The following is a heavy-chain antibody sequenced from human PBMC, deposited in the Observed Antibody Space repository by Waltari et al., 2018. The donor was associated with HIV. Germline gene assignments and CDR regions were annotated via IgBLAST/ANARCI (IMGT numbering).Heavy chain of an antibody. CDR1: GFTVSSNY. CDR2: IYSGGST. J-gene: IGHJ3*02. D-gene: IGHD5-12*01. CDR3: AGDGYNTHDAFDI. V-gene: IGHV3-66*02. Sequence: EVQLVESGGGLVQPGGSLRLSCAASGFTVSSNYMSWVRQAPGKGLEWVSVIYSGGSTYYADSVKGRFTISRDNSKNTLYLQMNSLRAEDTAVYYCAGDGYNTHDAFDIWGQGTMVTVSS.